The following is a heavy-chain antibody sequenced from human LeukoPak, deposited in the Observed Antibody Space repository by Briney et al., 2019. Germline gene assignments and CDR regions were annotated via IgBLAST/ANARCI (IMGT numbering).Heavy chain of an antibody. CDR1: GGSISNSF. CDR2: ICYTGNT. CDR3: ARDSGSSPTFDY. Sequence: SETLSLTCTVSGGSISNSFWSWIRQSPGKGLEWIAYICYTGNTKYNPSLKSRVTISVDTSKNQFSLRLTSVTADDTAVYYCARDSGSSPTFDYWGQGTLVTVSS. V-gene: IGHV4-59*01. J-gene: IGHJ4*02. D-gene: IGHD1-26*01.